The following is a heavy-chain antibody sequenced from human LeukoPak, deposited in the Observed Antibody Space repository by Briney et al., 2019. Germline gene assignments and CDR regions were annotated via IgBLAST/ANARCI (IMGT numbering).Heavy chain of an antibody. Sequence: GGSLRLSCAASGFTFSSYGMHWVRQAPGRGLEWVAVISYDGSNKYYADSVKGRFTISRGNSKNTLHLQMHSLRAEDTAVYYCAKEVNTGYYFYKYGLDVWGQGTTVTVSS. J-gene: IGHJ6*02. CDR3: AKEVNTGYYFYKYGLDV. CDR2: ISYDGSNK. CDR1: GFTFSSYG. V-gene: IGHV3-30*18. D-gene: IGHD2-8*02.